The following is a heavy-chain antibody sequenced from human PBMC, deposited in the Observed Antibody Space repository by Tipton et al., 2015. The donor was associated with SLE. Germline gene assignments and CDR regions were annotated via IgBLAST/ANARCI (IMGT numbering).Heavy chain of an antibody. J-gene: IGHJ4*02. CDR3: ASYSSSWFHFDY. V-gene: IGHV4-39*07. CDR1: GGSISSSRYY. CDR2: IYHSGTA. Sequence: TLSLTCTVSGGSISSSRYYWGWIRQPPGKGLEWIGSIYHSGTAYYNPSLKSRVTISVDTSKNQFSLKLSSVTAADTAVYYCASYSSSWFHFDYWGQGTLVTVSS. D-gene: IGHD6-13*01.